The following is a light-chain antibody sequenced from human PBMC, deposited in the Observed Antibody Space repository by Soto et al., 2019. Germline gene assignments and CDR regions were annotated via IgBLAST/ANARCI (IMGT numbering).Light chain of an antibody. CDR1: QSISSN. CDR2: GAS. J-gene: IGKJ1*01. Sequence: EIVMTQSPATLSVSPGDRATLSCRASQSISSNLAWYQQKPGQAPRLLIYGASTRATGIPARFSGSGSGTEFTLTISSLQSEDFAIYYCQHYHNWPPWTFGQGTKVEIK. CDR3: QHYHNWPPWT. V-gene: IGKV3-15*01.